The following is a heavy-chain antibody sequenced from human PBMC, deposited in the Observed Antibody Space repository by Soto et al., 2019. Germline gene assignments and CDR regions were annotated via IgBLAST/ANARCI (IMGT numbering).Heavy chain of an antibody. J-gene: IGHJ4*02. CDR2: ISAHNGNT. Sequence: QVHLVQSGAEVKKPGASVKVSCQGSGYAFTTYGITWVRQAPGQGLEWMGWISAHNGNTNYAQKLQGRVTVTRDTSTSTAYMGLRSLRYDDTAVYYCAGGRYGDYWGQGALVTVSS. D-gene: IGHD1-1*01. CDR3: AGGRYGDY. V-gene: IGHV1-18*01. CDR1: GYAFTTYG.